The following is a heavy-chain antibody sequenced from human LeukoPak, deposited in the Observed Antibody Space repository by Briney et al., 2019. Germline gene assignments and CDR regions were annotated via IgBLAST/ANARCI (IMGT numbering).Heavy chain of an antibody. CDR2: INHSGST. Sequence: ETLSLTCAVYGGSFSGYYWSWIRQPPGKGLEWIGEINHSGSTNYNPSLKSRVTISVDTSKNQFSLKLSSVTAADTAVYYRARGVRNMVRGVDFDYWGQGTLVTVSS. D-gene: IGHD3-10*01. J-gene: IGHJ4*02. CDR3: ARGVRNMVRGVDFDY. CDR1: GGSFSGYY. V-gene: IGHV4-34*01.